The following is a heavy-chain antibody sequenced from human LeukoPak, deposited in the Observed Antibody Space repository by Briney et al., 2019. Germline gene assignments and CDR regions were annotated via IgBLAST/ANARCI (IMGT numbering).Heavy chain of an antibody. CDR2: ISYDGSNK. CDR3: ARVLLWFGEFDY. D-gene: IGHD3-10*01. J-gene: IGHJ4*02. V-gene: IGHV3-30*01. Sequence: PGGSLRLSCAASGFTFSSYAMHWVRQAPGKGLEWVAVISYDGSNKYYADSVKGRFTISRDKSKNTLYLQMNSLRAEDTAVYYCARVLLWFGEFDYWGQGTLVTVSS. CDR1: GFTFSSYA.